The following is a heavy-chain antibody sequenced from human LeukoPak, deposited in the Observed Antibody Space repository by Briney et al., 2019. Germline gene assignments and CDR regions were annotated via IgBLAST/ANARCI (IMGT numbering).Heavy chain of an antibody. Sequence: GASVKVSCKASGYTFTSYGISWVRQAPGQGLEWMGWISAYNGNTNYAQKLQGRVTMTTDTSTSTAYMELRSLRSDDTAVYYCARDRFRYYYGSGRDYYGMDVWGQGTTVTVSS. J-gene: IGHJ6*02. V-gene: IGHV1-18*01. D-gene: IGHD3-10*01. CDR2: ISAYNGNT. CDR3: ARDRFRYYYGSGRDYYGMDV. CDR1: GYTFTSYG.